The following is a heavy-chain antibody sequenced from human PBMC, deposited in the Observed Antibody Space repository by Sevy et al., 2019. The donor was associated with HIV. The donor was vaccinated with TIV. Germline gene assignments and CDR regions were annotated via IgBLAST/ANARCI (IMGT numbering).Heavy chain of an antibody. CDR2: IHHSGGS. D-gene: IGHD5-12*01. CDR3: ANKRVYNHGPFDS. V-gene: IGHV4-30-4*08. J-gene: IGHJ4*02. CDR1: GGSISRSDSY. Sequence: SETLSLTCTISGGSISRSDSYWSWIRQPPGKGLEWLGYIHHSGGSYYNPFLKSRVSMSVDTSENQFSLKLSFVTAADTAVYFCANKRVYNHGPFDSWGQGTLVTVSS.